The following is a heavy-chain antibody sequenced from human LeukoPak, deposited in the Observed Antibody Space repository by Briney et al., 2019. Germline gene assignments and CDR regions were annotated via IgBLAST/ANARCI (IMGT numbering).Heavy chain of an antibody. D-gene: IGHD6-19*01. J-gene: IGHJ4*02. CDR3: ARDRRYSSGWGGVDY. CDR2: IIPIFGTA. CDR1: GGTFSSYA. V-gene: IGHV1-69*13. Sequence: ASVKVSFKASGGTFSSYAISWVRQAPGQGLEWMGGIIPIFGTANYAQKFQGRVTITADESTSTAYMELSSLRSEDTAVYYCARDRRYSSGWGGVDYWGQGTLVTVSS.